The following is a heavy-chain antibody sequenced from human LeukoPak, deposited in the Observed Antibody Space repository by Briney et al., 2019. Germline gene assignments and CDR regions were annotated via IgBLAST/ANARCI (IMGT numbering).Heavy chain of an antibody. Sequence: PGGSLRLSCAASGFTFSSYSMNWVRQAPGKGLEWVSSISSSSSYIYYADSVKGRFTISRDNAKNSLYLQMNSLRAEDTAVYYCARADETYYYGSGSKPLGWFGPWGQGTLVTVSS. CDR1: GFTFSSYS. V-gene: IGHV3-21*01. CDR3: ARADETYYYGSGSKPLGWFGP. D-gene: IGHD3-10*01. J-gene: IGHJ5*02. CDR2: ISSSSSYI.